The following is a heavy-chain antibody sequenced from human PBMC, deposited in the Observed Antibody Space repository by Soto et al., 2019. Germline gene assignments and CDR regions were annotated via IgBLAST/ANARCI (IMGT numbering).Heavy chain of an antibody. CDR1: GYSIRSGYY. CDR3: ARDGXRYGYYYDSSGYISFDH. Sequence: SETLSLTCVVSGYSIRSGYYWGWIRQPPGKGLEWIGSIYQGGATYHNPSLKSRVTISIDTSKNQFSLKLSSVTAADTAVYFCARDGXRYGYYYDSSGYISFDHWGPGTLVTVSS. J-gene: IGHJ4*02. V-gene: IGHV4-38-2*01. D-gene: IGHD3-22*01. CDR2: IYQGGAT.